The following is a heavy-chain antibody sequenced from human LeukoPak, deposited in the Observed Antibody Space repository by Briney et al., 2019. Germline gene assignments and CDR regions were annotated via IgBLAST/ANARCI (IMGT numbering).Heavy chain of an antibody. Sequence: GGSLRLSCAASRLTFSSYGMNWVRQAPERGLEFVAYISSRGATIYYADSLKGRFTISRDNAKNTLYLQMNSLRDEDTAVYFCVRANSLMVLGVITYFDSWGQGTLVTVSS. J-gene: IGHJ4*02. V-gene: IGHV3-48*02. CDR2: ISSRGATI. CDR1: RLTFSSYG. CDR3: VRANSLMVLGVITYFDS. D-gene: IGHD3-10*01.